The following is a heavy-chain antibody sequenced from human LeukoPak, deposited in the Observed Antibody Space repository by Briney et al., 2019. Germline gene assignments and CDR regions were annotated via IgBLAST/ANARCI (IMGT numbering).Heavy chain of an antibody. CDR2: ISWNGNSI. V-gene: IGHV3-9*01. CDR3: ARVGIGAARHGYDY. J-gene: IGHJ4*02. Sequence: GGSLRLSCAASGFSFDDYAMHWVRQAPGKGLEWVSAISWNGNSIVYADSVKGRFTIARDNAKNSLYLQMNSLRAEDTAMYYCARVGIGAARHGYDYWGQGTLVTVSS. CDR1: GFSFDDYA. D-gene: IGHD2-15*01.